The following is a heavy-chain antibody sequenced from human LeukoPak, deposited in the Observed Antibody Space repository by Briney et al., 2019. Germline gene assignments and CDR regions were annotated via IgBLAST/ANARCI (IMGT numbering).Heavy chain of an antibody. J-gene: IGHJ6*03. CDR3: ASGEEQLEYYMDV. D-gene: IGHD6-6*01. CDR1: GYTFTSYD. CDR2: IIPIFGTA. Sequence: SVKVSCKASGYTFTSYDISWVRQAPGQGLEWMGGIIPIFGTANYAQKFQGRVTITADKSTSTAYMELSSLRSEDTAVYYCASGEEQLEYYMDVWGKGTTVTVSS. V-gene: IGHV1-69*06.